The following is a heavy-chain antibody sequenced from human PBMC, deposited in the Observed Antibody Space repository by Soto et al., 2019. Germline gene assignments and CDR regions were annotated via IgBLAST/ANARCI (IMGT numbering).Heavy chain of an antibody. D-gene: IGHD3-9*01. CDR3: AKDRYYDMLAGYNYYHYAMDG. Sequence: EVQLLESGGGLVQPGGSLRLSCAASGFTFSSYAMSWVRQAPGKGLEWVSGVSGSGDYTFYADSVKGRLTISRDNSKNTPYLKMNSLSAEDTAVYYCAKDRYYDMLAGYNYYHYAMDGWGQGTTVTVSS. CDR2: VSGSGDYT. CDR1: GFTFSSYA. V-gene: IGHV3-23*01. J-gene: IGHJ6*02.